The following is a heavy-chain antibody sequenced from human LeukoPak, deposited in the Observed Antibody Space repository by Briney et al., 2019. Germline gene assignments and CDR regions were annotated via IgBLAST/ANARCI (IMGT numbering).Heavy chain of an antibody. J-gene: IGHJ4*02. CDR1: GFTFSNAW. CDR3: TTGFWTTVTTYSDY. D-gene: IGHD4-17*01. V-gene: IGHV3-15*01. CDR2: IKSKTDGGTT. Sequence: GGSLRLSCAASGFTFSNAWMSCVRQAPGKGLEWVGRIKSKTDGGTTDYAAPVKGRFTISRDDSKNTLYLQMNSLKTEDTAVYYCTTGFWTTVTTYSDYWGQGTLVTVSS.